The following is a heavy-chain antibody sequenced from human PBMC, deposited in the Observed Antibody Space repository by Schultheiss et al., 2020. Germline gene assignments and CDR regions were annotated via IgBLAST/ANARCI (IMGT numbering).Heavy chain of an antibody. J-gene: IGHJ4*02. V-gene: IGHV4-59*01. CDR3: ARGRNDYGGVFYDY. CDR1: GGSISSYY. D-gene: IGHD4/OR15-4a*01. CDR2: INYSGYT. Sequence: SETLSLTCTVSGGSISSYYWSWIRQSPGKRLECIGFINYSGYTTYNPSLRSRVSISVDTSKNTFSLNLNSLTAADTAIYYCARGRNDYGGVFYDYWGQGTVVTVSS.